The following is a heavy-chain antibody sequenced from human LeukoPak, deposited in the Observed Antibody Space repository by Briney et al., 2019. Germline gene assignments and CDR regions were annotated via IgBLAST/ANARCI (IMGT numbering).Heavy chain of an antibody. CDR1: GFTFGDYA. D-gene: IGHD3-10*01. J-gene: IGHJ4*02. CDR3: ARGYGSGSYYHY. Sequence: GGSLRLSCTASGFTFGDYAMSWVRQAPGKGLEWVSGINWNGGSTGYADSVKGRFTISRDNAKNSLYLQMNSLRAEDTALYYCARGYGSGSYYHYRGQGTLVTVSS. V-gene: IGHV3-20*04. CDR2: INWNGGST.